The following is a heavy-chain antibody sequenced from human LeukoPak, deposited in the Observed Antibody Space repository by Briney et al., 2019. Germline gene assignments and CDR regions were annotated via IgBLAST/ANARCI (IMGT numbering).Heavy chain of an antibody. J-gene: IGHJ4*02. D-gene: IGHD3-10*01. CDR1: GFTFSDYY. Sequence: GGSLRLSCAASGFTFSDYYMSWIRQAPGKGLEWVSYISNSGSTIYYADSVKGRFTISRDNAKNSLYLQMNSLRAEDTAVYYCARERYYTSGSVHNRIDYWGQGTLVTVSS. CDR2: ISNSGSTI. CDR3: ARERYYTSGSVHNRIDY. V-gene: IGHV3-11*01.